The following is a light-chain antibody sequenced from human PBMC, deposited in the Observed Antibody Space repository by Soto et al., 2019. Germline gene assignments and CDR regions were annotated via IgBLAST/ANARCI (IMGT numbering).Light chain of an antibody. CDR2: YTS. J-gene: IGKJ5*01. CDR1: QYVGTR. V-gene: IGKV3-11*01. CDR3: QQRSNWPPIT. Sequence: EIVLTQSPATLSSSPGETATLSCRASQYVGTRLAWYQHKPGQAPRLLISYTSNRATGIPARFSGSGFGTEFTLTISSLEPEDLAVYYCQQRSNWPPITSGQGTDWRL.